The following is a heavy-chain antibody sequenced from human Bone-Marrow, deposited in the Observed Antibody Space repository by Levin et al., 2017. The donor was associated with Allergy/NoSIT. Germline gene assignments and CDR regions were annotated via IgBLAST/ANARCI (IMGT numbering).Heavy chain of an antibody. CDR1: GGSVRSGGYY. V-gene: IGHV4-61*08. J-gene: IGHJ4*02. Sequence: SQTLSLTCTVSGGSVRSGGYYWSWIRQPPGKGLEWIGYVSFSGTTNYNPSLKSRVIISVDTSKNQFSLNLSSVTAADTAVYYCARERIVGATMFDYWGQGARVTVSS. CDR3: ARERIVGATMFDY. CDR2: VSFSGTT. D-gene: IGHD1-26*01.